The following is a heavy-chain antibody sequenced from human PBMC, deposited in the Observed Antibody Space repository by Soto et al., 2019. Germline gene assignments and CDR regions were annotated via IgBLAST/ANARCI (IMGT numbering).Heavy chain of an antibody. V-gene: IGHV2-5*02. CDR3: AHSFQLRIFDF. J-gene: IGHJ4*02. CDR1: GFSLSTNGVG. CDR2: IYWDDDK. D-gene: IGHD3-10*01. Sequence: QITLKESGPTLVKPTQTLTLACDFSGFSLSTNGVGVGWIRQPPGKALEWLALIYWDDDKRYSPSLKDRLSITKDTSKNQVVLTMTNLDPVVTATYYCAHSFQLRIFDFWGPGTLVTVSS.